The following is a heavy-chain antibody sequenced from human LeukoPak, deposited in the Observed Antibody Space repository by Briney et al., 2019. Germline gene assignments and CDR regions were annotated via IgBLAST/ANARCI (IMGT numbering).Heavy chain of an antibody. CDR3: ARDWLGIAAAGGEGYFDY. Sequence: GGSLRLSCAASGFTFSGSWMHWVRQPPGKGLEWVANIKQDGSEKYYVDSVKGRFTISRDNAKNSLYLQMNSLRAEDTAVYYCARDWLGIAAAGGEGYFDYWGQGTLVTVSS. J-gene: IGHJ4*02. CDR1: GFTFSGSW. D-gene: IGHD6-13*01. V-gene: IGHV3-7*04. CDR2: IKQDGSEK.